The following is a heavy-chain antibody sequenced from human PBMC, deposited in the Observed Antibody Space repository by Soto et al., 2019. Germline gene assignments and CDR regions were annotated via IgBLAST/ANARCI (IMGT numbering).Heavy chain of an antibody. CDR3: ALDVGQTVVDS. Sequence: ASGKVCCDAAGYTFRIAGTSWERQAPGQGLEWMGWISGYNGNTKYAQNLQGRVTMTTDTSTSTAYMEMRSLTSDVTAVYHFALDVGQTVVDSRRDVTLFPV. J-gene: IGHJ5*01. CDR1: GYTFRIAG. V-gene: IGHV1-18*01. CDR2: ISGYNGNT. D-gene: IGHD3-3*01.